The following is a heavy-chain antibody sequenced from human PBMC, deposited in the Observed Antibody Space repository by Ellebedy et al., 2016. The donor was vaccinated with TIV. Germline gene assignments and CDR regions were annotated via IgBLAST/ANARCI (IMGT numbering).Heavy chain of an antibody. CDR3: VRDGAYGDYSPGYYGMDV. J-gene: IGHJ6*02. D-gene: IGHD3-22*01. CDR2: INQDGSRI. Sequence: GGSLRLSCAASGFTFNSYWMSWVRQAPGKGLEWVANINQDGSRIYYVDSVKGQFTISRDNAKNSVSLRMNTLRVEDTAVYHCVRDGAYGDYSPGYYGMDVWGQGTTVTVSS. V-gene: IGHV3-7*03. CDR1: GFTFNSYW.